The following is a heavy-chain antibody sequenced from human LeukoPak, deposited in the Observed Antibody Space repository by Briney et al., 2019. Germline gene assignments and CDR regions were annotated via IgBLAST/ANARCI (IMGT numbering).Heavy chain of an antibody. J-gene: IGHJ4*02. CDR2: IYYSGST. CDR1: GDSISSSTSY. Sequence: PSETLSLICAVSGDSISSSTSYWGWIRQPPGKGLEWIGSIYYSGSTYYNPSLRVTISLDTSKNQFSLKLTSVTAPDTAVYYCARHGSGWYEFDSWGQGTLVTVSS. V-gene: IGHV4-39*01. D-gene: IGHD6-19*01. CDR3: ARHGSGWYEFDS.